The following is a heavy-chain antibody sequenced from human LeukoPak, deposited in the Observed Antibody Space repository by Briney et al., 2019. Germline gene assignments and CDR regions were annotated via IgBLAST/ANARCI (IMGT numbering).Heavy chain of an antibody. CDR3: TTNKSAPYYYYYYMDV. V-gene: IGHV3-15*01. J-gene: IGHJ6*03. CDR2: IKSKTDGGTT. Sequence: MSGGSLGLSCAGSGFTFSNAWMSWVRQAPGKGLEWVGRIKSKTDGGTTDYAAPVKGRFTISRDDSKNTLYLQMNSLKTEDTAVYYCTTNKSAPYYYYYYMDVWGKGTTVTISS. CDR1: GFTFSNAW.